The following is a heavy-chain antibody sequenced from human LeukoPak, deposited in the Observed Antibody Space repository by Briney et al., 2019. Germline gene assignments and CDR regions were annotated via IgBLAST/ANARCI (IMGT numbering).Heavy chain of an antibody. D-gene: IGHD3-10*01. V-gene: IGHV3-53*01. CDR3: ARLTGGAETYFDY. CDR1: AFTVSSSY. Sequence: GGSLRLSCTASAFTVSSSYMTWVRQAPGKGLEWVSIIYSDGRTFYADSVKGRFTVSRDGSKNTVYLQMNSLRVEDTALYSCARLTGGAETYFDYWGQGTLVTVSS. J-gene: IGHJ4*02. CDR2: IYSDGRT.